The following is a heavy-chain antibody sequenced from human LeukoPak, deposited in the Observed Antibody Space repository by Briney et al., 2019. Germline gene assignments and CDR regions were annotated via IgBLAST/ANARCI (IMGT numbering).Heavy chain of an antibody. CDR2: IKSKTDGGTT. V-gene: IGHV3-15*01. D-gene: IGHD5-12*01. Sequence: GGSLRLSCAASGFTFSNAWMSWVRQAPGKGLEWVGRIKSKTDGGTTDYAAPVKGRFTISRDDSKNTLYLQMNRLKTEDTAVYYCTTDGAYSGYDPAGYFDYWGQGTLVTVSS. J-gene: IGHJ4*02. CDR3: TTDGAYSGYDPAGYFDY. CDR1: GFTFSNAW.